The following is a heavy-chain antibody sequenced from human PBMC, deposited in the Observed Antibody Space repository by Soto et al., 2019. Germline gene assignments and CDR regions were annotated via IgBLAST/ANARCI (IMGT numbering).Heavy chain of an antibody. Sequence: SETMSLTCAVYGGSFSGSYWSWIRQPPGKGLEWIGEINHRGSTNYNPSLKSRVTISVDTSKNQFSLKLSSVTAADTAVYYCARGIGSSWFGPPYYYYGMDVWGQGTTVTVSS. V-gene: IGHV4-34*01. D-gene: IGHD6-13*01. CDR1: GGSFSGSY. CDR2: INHRGST. J-gene: IGHJ6*02. CDR3: ARGIGSSWFGPPYYYYGMDV.